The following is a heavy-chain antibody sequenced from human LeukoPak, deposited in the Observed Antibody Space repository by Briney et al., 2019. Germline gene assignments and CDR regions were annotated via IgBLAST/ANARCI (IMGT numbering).Heavy chain of an antibody. Sequence: PGGSLRLSCAVSGFTFSTYAMNWVRQAPGKGLEWVSVISSSGVTTYYADSVRGRFTISRDNSKNTLYLQMNSLRAEDTAVYFCARVVSDTNGWYHFDYWGQGTLVTVSS. J-gene: IGHJ4*02. CDR2: ISSSGVTT. CDR1: GFTFSTYA. V-gene: IGHV3-23*01. D-gene: IGHD6-19*01. CDR3: ARVVSDTNGWYHFDY.